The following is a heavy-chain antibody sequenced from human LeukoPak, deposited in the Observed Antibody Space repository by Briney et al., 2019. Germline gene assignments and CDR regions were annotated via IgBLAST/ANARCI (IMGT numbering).Heavy chain of an antibody. CDR2: ISAYNGNT. D-gene: IGHD4-17*01. V-gene: IGHV1-18*01. J-gene: IGHJ4*02. Sequence: AASVKVSCKASGYTFTSYGISWVRQAPGQGLEWMGWISAYNGNTNYAQKLQGRVTMTTGTSTNTAYMELRSLRSDDTAVYYCARDIAVTNFDYWGQGTLVTVSS. CDR1: GYTFTSYG. CDR3: ARDIAVTNFDY.